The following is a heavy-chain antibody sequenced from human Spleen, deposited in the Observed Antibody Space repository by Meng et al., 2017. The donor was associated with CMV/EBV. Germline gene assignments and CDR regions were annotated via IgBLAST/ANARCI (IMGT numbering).Heavy chain of an antibody. V-gene: IGHV3-66*01. CDR2: IYSGGST. J-gene: IGHJ4*02. CDR1: GFTVSSNY. CDR3: AREWAVAYFDY. D-gene: IGHD6-19*01. Sequence: ELQLVESGGGLVQPGGSLRLSCAASGFTVSSNYMSWVRQAPGKGLEWVSVIYSGGSTYYADSVKGRFTISRDNSKNTLYLQMNSLRAEDTAVYYCAREWAVAYFDYWGQGTLVTVSS.